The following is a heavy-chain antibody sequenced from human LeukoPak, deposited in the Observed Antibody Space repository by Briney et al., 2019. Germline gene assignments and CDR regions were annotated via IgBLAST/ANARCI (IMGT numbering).Heavy chain of an antibody. D-gene: IGHD3-10*01. CDR2: IYYSGST. V-gene: IGHV4-59*12. CDR1: GGSISSYY. CDR3: ARGTTMVRGVPFXXXDI. J-gene: IGHJ3*02. Sequence: SETLSLTCTVSGGSISSYYWSWIRQPPGKGLGWIGYIYYSGSTNYNPSLKSRVTISVDTSKNQFSLKLSSVTAADTAVYYCARGTTMVRGVPFXXXDIWGQGTMVTVSS.